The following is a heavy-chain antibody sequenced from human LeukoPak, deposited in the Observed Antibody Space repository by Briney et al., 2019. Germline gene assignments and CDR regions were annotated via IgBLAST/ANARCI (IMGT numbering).Heavy chain of an antibody. D-gene: IGHD3-16*02. Sequence: PSETLSLTCTVSGGSISSYYWSWIRQPPGKGPEWIGYIYYSESTNYNPSLKSRVTVSVDTSKNQFSLKLSSVTAADTAVYYCASSLISRLDYWGQGTLVTVSS. J-gene: IGHJ4*02. V-gene: IGHV4-59*01. CDR2: IYYSEST. CDR1: GGSISSYY. CDR3: ASSLISRLDY.